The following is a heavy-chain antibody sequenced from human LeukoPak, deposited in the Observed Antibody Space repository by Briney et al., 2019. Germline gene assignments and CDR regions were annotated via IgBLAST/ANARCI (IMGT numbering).Heavy chain of an antibody. J-gene: IGHJ5*02. CDR2: IYYSGST. V-gene: IGHV4-59*01. CDR1: GGSISSYY. Sequence: SETLSLTCTVSGGSISSYYWSWIRQPPGKGLEWIGYIYYSGSTNYNPSLKSRVTISVDTSKNQFSLKLSSVTAADTAVYYCARGVVPAASTHWFDPWGQGTLVTVSS. D-gene: IGHD2-2*01. CDR3: ARGVVPAASTHWFDP.